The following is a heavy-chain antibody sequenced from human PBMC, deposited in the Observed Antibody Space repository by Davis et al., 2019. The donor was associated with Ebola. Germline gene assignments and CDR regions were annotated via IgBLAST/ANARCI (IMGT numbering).Heavy chain of an antibody. J-gene: IGHJ4*02. CDR2: FDPEDGET. CDR3: AADSMTTVTFVY. Sequence: ASVKVSCKVSGYTLTELSMHWVRQAPGKGLEWMGGFDPEDGETIYAQKFQGRVTMTEDTSTDTAYMELSSLRSEDTAVYYCAADSMTTVTFVYWGQGTLVTVSS. CDR1: GYTLTELS. V-gene: IGHV1-24*01. D-gene: IGHD4-17*01.